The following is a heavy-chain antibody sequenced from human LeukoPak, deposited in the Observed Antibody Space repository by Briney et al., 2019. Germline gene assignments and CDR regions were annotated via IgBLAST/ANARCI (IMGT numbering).Heavy chain of an antibody. J-gene: IGHJ2*01. CDR1: GFTFSSYW. CDR2: IKQDGSEK. V-gene: IGHV3-7*01. CDR3: ARYYTRHSWYFDL. Sequence: PGGSLRLSCAASGFTFSSYWMSWVRQAPGKGLEWVASIKQDGSEKYYVDSVKGRFTISRDNAKNSLYLQMNSLRAEDTAVYYCARYYTRHSWYFDLWGRGTLVTVSS. D-gene: IGHD3-10*01.